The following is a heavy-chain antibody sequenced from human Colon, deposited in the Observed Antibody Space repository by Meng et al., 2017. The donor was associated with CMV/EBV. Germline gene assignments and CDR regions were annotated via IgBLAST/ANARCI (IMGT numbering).Heavy chain of an antibody. CDR3: AKEHTAIIPAAIDH. CDR2: ISGSNTIT. J-gene: IGHJ5*02. CDR1: GFTFDNFA. D-gene: IGHD2-2*01. Sequence: GGSLRLSCVASGFTFDNFAMHWVRQAPGKGLEWVSTISGSNTITYYADSVKGRFTISRDDSKNTVSLEMTSLRAEDTAVYYCAKEHTAIIPAAIDHWGQGTLVTVSS. V-gene: IGHV3-23*01.